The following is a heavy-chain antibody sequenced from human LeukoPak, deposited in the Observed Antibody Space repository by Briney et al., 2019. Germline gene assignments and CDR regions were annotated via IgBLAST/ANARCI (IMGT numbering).Heavy chain of an antibody. CDR3: ARDPSSIYFDY. Sequence: PSETLSLTCTVSGGAIISSSYYWGWIRQPPGEGLEWIGSIYYSGSTYYNPSLKSRVTLSVDTSKNQFSLKLSSVTAADTAVYYCARDPSSIYFDYWGQGTLVTVSS. D-gene: IGHD3-3*01. CDR2: IYYSGST. V-gene: IGHV4-39*07. CDR1: GGAIISSSYY. J-gene: IGHJ4*02.